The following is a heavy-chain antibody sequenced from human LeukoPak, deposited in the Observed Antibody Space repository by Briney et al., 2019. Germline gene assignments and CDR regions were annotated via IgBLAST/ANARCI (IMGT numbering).Heavy chain of an antibody. CDR3: AKRISGWYLVDY. Sequence: PGGSLRLSCAASRFTFINHGMSWVRQAPGKGLEWVSTISGSGGSTFYGDSVKGRFTISRDNSKNTLYLQMNSLRAEDTAVYYCAKRISGWYLVDYWGQGTLVMVSS. D-gene: IGHD6-19*01. CDR1: RFTFINHG. CDR2: ISGSGGST. J-gene: IGHJ4*02. V-gene: IGHV3-23*01.